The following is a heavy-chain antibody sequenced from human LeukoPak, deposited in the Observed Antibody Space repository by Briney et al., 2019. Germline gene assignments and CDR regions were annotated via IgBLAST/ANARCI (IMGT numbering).Heavy chain of an antibody. D-gene: IGHD3-3*01. CDR2: ISGSSSYI. CDR3: ARGPTYYDFWSGYKIYYYFDY. J-gene: IGHJ4*02. Sequence: PGGSLRLSCAASGFTFSSYSMNWVRQAPGKGLEWVSSISGSSSYIYYADSVKGRFTISRHNAKNSLYLQMNSLRSEDMAVYYCARGPTYYDFWSGYKIYYYFDYWGQGTLVTVSS. V-gene: IGHV3-21*01. CDR1: GFTFSSYS.